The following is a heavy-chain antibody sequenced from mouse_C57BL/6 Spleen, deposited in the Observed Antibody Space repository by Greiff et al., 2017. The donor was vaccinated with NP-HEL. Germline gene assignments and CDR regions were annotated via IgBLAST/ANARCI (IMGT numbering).Heavy chain of an antibody. J-gene: IGHJ3*01. V-gene: IGHV1-76*01. CDR1: GYTFTDYY. CDR2: IYPGSGNT. Sequence: QVQLQQSGAELVRPGASVKLSCKASGYTFTDYYINWVKQRPGQGLEWIARIYPGSGNTYYNEKFKGKATLTAEKSSSTAYMQLSSLTSEDSAVYFCARTGGLRLPFAYWGQGTLVTVSA. CDR3: ARTGGLRLPFAY. D-gene: IGHD3-2*02.